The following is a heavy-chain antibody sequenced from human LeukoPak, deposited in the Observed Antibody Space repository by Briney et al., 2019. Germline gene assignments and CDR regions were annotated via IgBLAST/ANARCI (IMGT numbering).Heavy chain of an antibody. V-gene: IGHV3-21*01. CDR1: GFTFSNYA. CDR2: LSSRSRYI. J-gene: IGHJ4*02. Sequence: GGSLRLSCAASGFTFSNYAMTWVRQAPGKGLEWVSSLSSRSRYIYYADSLKGRFTISRDNAKNSLYLQMNSLRAEDTAVYYCARESGYAVGDFWGRGTLVTVSS. CDR3: ARESGYAVGDF. D-gene: IGHD5-12*01.